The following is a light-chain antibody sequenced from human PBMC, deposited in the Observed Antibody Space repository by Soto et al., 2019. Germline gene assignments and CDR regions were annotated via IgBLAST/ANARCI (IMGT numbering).Light chain of an antibody. J-gene: IGKJ1*01. Sequence: DIVLTQSPGTLYLSPWERATLSCRASQIVSSSYLAWYQQRPAQAPRILIYDASSRATGIPDRFSGSGSGTDLTPTISRLEPEDFAVYYCQQYVDSPWTFGQGTKVDIK. V-gene: IGKV3-20*01. CDR2: DAS. CDR3: QQYVDSPWT. CDR1: QIVSSSY.